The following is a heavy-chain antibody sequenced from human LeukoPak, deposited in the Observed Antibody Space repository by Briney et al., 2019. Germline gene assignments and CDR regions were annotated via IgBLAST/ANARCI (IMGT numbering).Heavy chain of an antibody. Sequence: ASVKVSCKASGYTFTVYYMYWVRQAPGQGLEWMGRINPNSGDTDYAQNFQGRVTMTRDTSISTAYMELSSLRSEDTAVYYCARVRTTVVTPGYYYYMDVWGKGTTVTVSS. CDR1: GYTFTVYY. CDR2: INPNSGDT. D-gene: IGHD4-23*01. CDR3: ARVRTTVVTPGYYYYMDV. V-gene: IGHV1-2*06. J-gene: IGHJ6*03.